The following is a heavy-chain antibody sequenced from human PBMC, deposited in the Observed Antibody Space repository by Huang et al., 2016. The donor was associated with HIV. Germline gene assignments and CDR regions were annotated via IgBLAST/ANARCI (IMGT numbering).Heavy chain of an antibody. CDR1: GYRFRSNW. CDR3: VRLIGSPSFYYGLDV. J-gene: IGHJ6*02. D-gene: IGHD3-10*01. CDR2: IYPGDSDT. Sequence: EVQLVQSGAAVKKPGESLKISCQGSGYRFRSNWIGWVRQMPGKGLEWMGIIYPGDSDTRNSPSFQGQVTISADKSSNTAYLQWSSLKASDTAMYYCVRLIGSPSFYYGLDVWGQGTTVTVSS. V-gene: IGHV5-51*01.